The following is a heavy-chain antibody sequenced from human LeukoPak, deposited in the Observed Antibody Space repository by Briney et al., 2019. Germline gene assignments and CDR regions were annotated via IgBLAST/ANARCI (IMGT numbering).Heavy chain of an antibody. CDR3: ARNAPFDY. D-gene: IGHD2-2*01. Sequence: PGGSLRLSCAASGFTFSNSWMSWVRQAPGKGLEWVAYIKQDGGEKYYVDSVKGRFTISRDNAKKSLYLQMNTLRAEDTAVYYCARNAPFDYWGQGTLVTVSS. CDR2: IKQDGGEK. J-gene: IGHJ4*02. V-gene: IGHV3-7*01. CDR1: GFTFSNSW.